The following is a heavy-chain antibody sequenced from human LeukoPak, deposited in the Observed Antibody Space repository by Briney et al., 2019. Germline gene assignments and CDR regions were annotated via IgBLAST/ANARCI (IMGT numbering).Heavy chain of an antibody. CDR2: ITGSGDTT. CDR1: GFTFTSYA. V-gene: IGHV3-23*01. J-gene: IGHJ3*02. D-gene: IGHD3-10*01. Sequence: GGSLRLSCAASGFTFTSYAMSWVRQAPGKGLEWVSAITGSGDTTYYAASVKGRFTISRDNSKNTLYLQINSLRAEDTAVYYCARDAGGGIWFGDAFDIWGQGTMVTVSS. CDR3: ARDAGGGIWFGDAFDI.